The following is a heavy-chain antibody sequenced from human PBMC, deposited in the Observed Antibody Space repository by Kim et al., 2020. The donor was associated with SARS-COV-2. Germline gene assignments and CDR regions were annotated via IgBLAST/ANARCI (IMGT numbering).Heavy chain of an antibody. J-gene: IGHJ6*02. CDR3: AREGTPWVHYYGMDV. CDR1: GYTFTSYA. Sequence: ASVKVSCKASGYTFTSYAMHWVRQAPGQRLEWMGWINAGNGNTKYSQKFQGRVTITRDTSASTAYMELSSLRSEDTAVYYCAREGTPWVHYYGMDVWGQGTTVTVSS. CDR2: INAGNGNT. V-gene: IGHV1-3*01. D-gene: IGHD3-16*01.